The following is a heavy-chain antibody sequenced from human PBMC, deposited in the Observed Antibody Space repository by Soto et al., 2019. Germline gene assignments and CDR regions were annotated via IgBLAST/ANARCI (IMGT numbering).Heavy chain of an antibody. CDR2: IYYSGST. J-gene: IGHJ6*02. Sequence: PSETLSLTCTVSGGSISSYYWSWIRQPPGKGLEWIGYIYYSGSTNYNPSLKSRVTISVDTSKNQFSLKLSSVTAADTAVYYCARAVEVYGDYNYGMDVWGQGTTVT. CDR3: ARAVEVYGDYNYGMDV. D-gene: IGHD4-17*01. V-gene: IGHV4-59*01. CDR1: GGSISSYY.